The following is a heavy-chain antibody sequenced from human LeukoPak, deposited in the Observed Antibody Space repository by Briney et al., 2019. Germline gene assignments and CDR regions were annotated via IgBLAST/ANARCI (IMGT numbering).Heavy chain of an antibody. J-gene: IGHJ4*02. V-gene: IGHV4-30-2*01. CDR2: IYHSGST. D-gene: IGHD3-10*01. CDR1: GGSISIGGSY. CDR3: AREPDSSGEVDY. Sequence: STTLSLTCPVYGGSISIGGSYWSWLRQPPGKGLEWIGYIYHSGSTYYNPSLKSRVTISVDRSKNQCSLKLSSVTAADTAVYYCAREPDSSGEVDYWGQGTLVTVSS.